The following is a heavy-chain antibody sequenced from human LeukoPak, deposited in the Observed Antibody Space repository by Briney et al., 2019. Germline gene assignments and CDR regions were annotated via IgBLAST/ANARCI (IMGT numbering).Heavy chain of an antibody. CDR1: GFTLKIYP. CDR3: AREGVQTTVDAFDV. V-gene: IGHV3-30*04. J-gene: IGHJ3*01. D-gene: IGHD4-17*01. Sequence: GGSLRLSCAASGFTLKIYPMHWVRQAPGRGLEWLSVISHDGSDKNNADSVKGRFIISRDNSKNTIYLQLNSLRPEDTAMYYCAREGVQTTVDAFDVWGLGTMVIVSS. CDR2: ISHDGSDK.